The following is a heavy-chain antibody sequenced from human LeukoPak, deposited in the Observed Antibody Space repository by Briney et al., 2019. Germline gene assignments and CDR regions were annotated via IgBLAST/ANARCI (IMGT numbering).Heavy chain of an antibody. D-gene: IGHD1-14*01. J-gene: IGHJ3*02. CDR1: GGTISRNV. Sequence: GASVKVSCKASGGTISRNVINWVRQAPGQGLEWMGGVIPLFGTANYAQKFQDRVTITADKSTSTAYMELSSLRSEDTAVYYCARNQIEAFDIWGQGAMVTVSS. CDR3: ARNQIEAFDI. CDR2: VIPLFGTA. V-gene: IGHV1-69*06.